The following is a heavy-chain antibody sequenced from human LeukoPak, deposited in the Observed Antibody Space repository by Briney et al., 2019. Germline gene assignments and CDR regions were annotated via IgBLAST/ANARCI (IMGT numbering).Heavy chain of an antibody. CDR1: GYTFTSYA. Sequence: ASVKVSCKASGYTFTSYAMNWVRQAPGQGLEWMGWINTNTGNPTYAQGFTGRFVFSLDTSVSTAYLQISSLKAEDTAVYYCARVSTAAQSIWFDPWGQGTLVTVSS. CDR2: INTNTGNP. D-gene: IGHD2-2*01. V-gene: IGHV7-4-1*02. J-gene: IGHJ5*02. CDR3: ARVSTAAQSIWFDP.